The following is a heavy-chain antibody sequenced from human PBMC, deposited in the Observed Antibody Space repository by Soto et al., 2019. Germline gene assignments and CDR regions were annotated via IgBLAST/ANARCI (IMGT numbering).Heavy chain of an antibody. J-gene: IGHJ4*02. CDR2: ISGEGTVT. D-gene: IGHD3-16*01. Sequence: EVQLVESGGGLVQPGGSLRLSCATSGFTVSTWIHWVRQAPGEGLVWVSRISGEGTVTDYAESVKGGFTVSRDIAKSTVFLQMNRLRGEDTAVHYCARIGFLGEGDCCGQGNLVTVSS. CDR3: ARIGFLGEGDC. CDR1: GFTVSTW. V-gene: IGHV3-74*01.